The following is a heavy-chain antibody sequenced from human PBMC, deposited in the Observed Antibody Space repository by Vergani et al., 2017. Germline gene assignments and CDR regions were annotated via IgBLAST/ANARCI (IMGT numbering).Heavy chain of an antibody. J-gene: IGHJ4*02. CDR1: GFTFSSYG. Sequence: QVQLVESGGGVVQPGRSLRLSCAASGFTFSSYGMHWVRQAPGKGLEWVAVISYDGSNKYYADSVKGRFTISRDNSKNTLYLQMNSLRAEDTAVYYCAKGSRHYDILTGYYIFDYWGQGTLVTVSS. CDR3: AKGSRHYDILTGYYIFDY. D-gene: IGHD3-9*01. CDR2: ISYDGSNK. V-gene: IGHV3-30*18.